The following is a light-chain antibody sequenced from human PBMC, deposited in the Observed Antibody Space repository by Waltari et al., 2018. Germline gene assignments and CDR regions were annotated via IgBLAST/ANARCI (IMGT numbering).Light chain of an antibody. V-gene: IGKV2-28*01. CDR2: LGS. CDR1: QSLLHSNGYNY. Sequence: DIVMTQSPLSLPVTPGEPASISCRSSQSLLHSNGYNYLDWYLQKPGQSPQILIYLGSNRASGVPDRFSGSGSGIDFTLKITRVEAEDVGVYYCMQALQTPNTFGQGTKLEIK. J-gene: IGKJ2*01. CDR3: MQALQTPNT.